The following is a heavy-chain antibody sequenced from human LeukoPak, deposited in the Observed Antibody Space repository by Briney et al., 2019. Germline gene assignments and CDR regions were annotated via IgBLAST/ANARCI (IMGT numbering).Heavy chain of an antibody. J-gene: IGHJ6*02. Sequence: SETLSLTCTVSGGSISSSSYYWGWIRQPPGKGLEWIGSIYYSGSTYYNPSLKSRVTISVDTSKNQFSLKLSSVTAADTAVYYCAREEMRTETYGMDVWGQGTTVTVSS. V-gene: IGHV4-39*07. CDR1: GGSISSSSYY. CDR3: AREEMRTETYGMDV. D-gene: IGHD1-14*01. CDR2: IYYSGST.